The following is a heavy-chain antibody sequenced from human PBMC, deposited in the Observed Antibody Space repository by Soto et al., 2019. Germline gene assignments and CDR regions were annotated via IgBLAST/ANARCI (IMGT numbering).Heavy chain of an antibody. D-gene: IGHD3-3*01. CDR1: GGSISSSNW. CDR3: ARGTYYEFWSGYLAYGMDV. CDR2: IYHSGST. J-gene: IGHJ6*02. V-gene: IGHV4-4*02. Sequence: QVQLQESGPGLVKPSGTLSLTCAVSGGSISSSNWWSWVRQPPGKGLEWIGEIYHSGSTNYNPSLQRRVTTSVDKSKNQFSLKLSSVTAADTAVYYCARGTYYEFWSGYLAYGMDVWGQGTTVTVSS.